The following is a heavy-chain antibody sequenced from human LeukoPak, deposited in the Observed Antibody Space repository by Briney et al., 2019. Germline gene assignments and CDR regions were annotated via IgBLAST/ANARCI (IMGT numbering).Heavy chain of an antibody. CDR2: IYYSGST. J-gene: IGHJ6*04. CDR3: ARLVQKASGLYDYYYFMDV. CDR1: GGSVLGYY. Sequence: SETLSLTCTVSGGSVLGYYWTWIRQAPGKGLEFVAYIYYSGSTNYNPSLKSRGSTSLDTSTNQFSLSLTSVTATDTATYYCARLVQKASGLYDYYYFMDVWGSGTPVTVSS. D-gene: IGHD5/OR15-5a*01. V-gene: IGHV4-59*08.